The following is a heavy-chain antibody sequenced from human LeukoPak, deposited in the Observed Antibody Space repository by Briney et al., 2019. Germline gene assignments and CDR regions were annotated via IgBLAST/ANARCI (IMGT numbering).Heavy chain of an antibody. CDR2: IIPIFGTA. CDR1: GGTFSSYA. CDR3: ASKTVAGTYYYYGMDV. D-gene: IGHD6-19*01. Sequence: GASVKVSCKASGGTFSSYAISWVRQAPGQGLEWMGGIIPIFGTANYAQKFQGRVTITADKSTSTAYMELSSLRSEDTAVYYCASKTVAGTYYYYGMDVWGQGTTVTVSS. V-gene: IGHV1-69*06. J-gene: IGHJ6*02.